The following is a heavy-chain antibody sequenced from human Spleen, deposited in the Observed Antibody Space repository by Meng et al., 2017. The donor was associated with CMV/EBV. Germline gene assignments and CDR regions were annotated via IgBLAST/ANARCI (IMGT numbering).Heavy chain of an antibody. V-gene: IGHV1-2*02. CDR2: INPNSGGT. D-gene: IGHD3-22*01. CDR1: GSTFTGYY. J-gene: IGHJ4*02. Sequence: SGSTFTGYYMHWVRQAPGQGLEWMGWINPNSGGTNYAQKFQGRVTMTRDTSISTAYMELSRLRSDDTAVYYCAREGQDDSSGYSLDYWGQGTLVTVSS. CDR3: AREGQDDSSGYSLDY.